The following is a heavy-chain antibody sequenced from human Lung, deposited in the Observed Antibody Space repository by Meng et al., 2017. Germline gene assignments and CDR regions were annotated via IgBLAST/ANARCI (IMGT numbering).Heavy chain of an antibody. CDR2: INPNSGGA. D-gene: IGHD6-19*01. J-gene: IGHJ4*02. Sequence: QVQLVQSGAEVKKPGASVKVSCKASGYTFIDYYMHWVRQAPGQGLEWMGRINPNSGGADYAQKLQGRVTMTRDKSISTAYMELTRLRSDDTAVYYCAREQQWLVQDFDSWGQGTLVTVSS. V-gene: IGHV1-2*06. CDR1: GYTFIDYY. CDR3: AREQQWLVQDFDS.